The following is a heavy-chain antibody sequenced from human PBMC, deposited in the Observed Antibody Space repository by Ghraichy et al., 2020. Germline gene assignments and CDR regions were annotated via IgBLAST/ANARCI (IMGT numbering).Heavy chain of an antibody. J-gene: IGHJ4*02. CDR2: SKNKGNRYTT. D-gene: IGHD6-6*01. CDR1: GFTFSEYH. Sequence: GGSLRLSCGTSGFTFSEYHMDWVRQAPGKGLEWVGRSKNKGNRYTTQYAASVRGRYTISRDDSKNSLLLQMNSLKTEDTAVYYCARHVDSGSSLWGQGTLVTVSS. CDR3: ARHVDSGSSL. V-gene: IGHV3-72*01.